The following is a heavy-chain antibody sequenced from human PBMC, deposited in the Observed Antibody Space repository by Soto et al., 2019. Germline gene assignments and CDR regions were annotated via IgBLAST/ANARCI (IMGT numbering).Heavy chain of an antibody. D-gene: IGHD3-10*01. CDR3: ARVYETVRGDLDY. V-gene: IGHV3-21*01. J-gene: IGHJ4*02. CDR1: GFTFSSYS. CDR2: ISSSSSYI. Sequence: GGSLRLSCTASGFTFSSYSMNWVRQAPGKGLEWVSSISSSSSYIYYADSVKGRFTISRDNAKNSLYLQMNSLRAEDTAVYYCARVYETVRGDLDYWGQGTLVTVSS.